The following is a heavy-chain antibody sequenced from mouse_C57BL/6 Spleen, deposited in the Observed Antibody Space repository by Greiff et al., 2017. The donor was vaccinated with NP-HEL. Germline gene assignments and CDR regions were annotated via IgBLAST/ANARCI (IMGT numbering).Heavy chain of an antibody. CDR2: IDPSDSYT. D-gene: IGHD1-1*01. CDR3: ARGPYGWYFDV. J-gene: IGHJ1*03. Sequence: QVQLKQPGAELVMPGASVKLSCKASGYTFTSYWMHWVKQRPGQGLEWIGEIDPSDSYTNYNQKFKGKSTLTVDKSSSTAYMQLSSLTSEDSAVYYCARGPYGWYFDVWGTGTTVTVSS. CDR1: GYTFTSYW. V-gene: IGHV1-69*01.